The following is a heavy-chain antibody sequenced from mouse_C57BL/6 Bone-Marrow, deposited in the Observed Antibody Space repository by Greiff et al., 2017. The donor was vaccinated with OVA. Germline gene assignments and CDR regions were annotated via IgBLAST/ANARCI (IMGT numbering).Heavy chain of an antibody. J-gene: IGHJ1*03. CDR3: TISYYYGSSYSCWYFDV. CDR1: GYTFTDYE. D-gene: IGHD1-1*01. V-gene: IGHV1-15*01. CDR2: IDPETGGT. Sequence: QVQLQQSGAELVRPGASVTLSCKASGYTFTDYEMHWVKQTPVHGLEWIGAIDPETGGTAYNQKFKGKAILTADKSSSTAYMEIRSLTSEDSAVYYCTISYYYGSSYSCWYFDVWGTGTTVTVSS.